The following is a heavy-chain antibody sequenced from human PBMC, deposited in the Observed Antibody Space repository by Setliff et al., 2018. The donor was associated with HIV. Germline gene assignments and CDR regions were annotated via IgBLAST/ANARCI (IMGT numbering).Heavy chain of an antibody. Sequence: ASVKVSCKASGYTFSNFAIGWLRQAPGQGLEWMGWISSYSDNTFYARSLQGRVTMTTDTASSTSYMELRSLRSDDTAMYYCARIRAGALLNAFDIWAQGTMGT. CDR1: GYTFSNFA. CDR3: ARIRAGALLNAFDI. D-gene: IGHD1-26*01. V-gene: IGHV1-18*01. CDR2: ISSYSDNT. J-gene: IGHJ3*02.